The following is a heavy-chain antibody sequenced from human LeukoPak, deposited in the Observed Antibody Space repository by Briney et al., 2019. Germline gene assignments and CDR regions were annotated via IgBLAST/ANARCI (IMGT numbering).Heavy chain of an antibody. V-gene: IGHV3-9*01. Sequence: TGGSLRLSCAASGFTFSSYEMNWVRQAPGKGLEWVSGISWNSGSIGYADSVRGRFTISRDNAKNSLYLQMNSLRAEDTALYYCAKDKSLYYDSSVGIFDYWGQGILVTVSS. CDR3: AKDKSLYYDSSVGIFDY. CDR2: ISWNSGSI. J-gene: IGHJ4*02. CDR1: GFTFSSYE. D-gene: IGHD3-22*01.